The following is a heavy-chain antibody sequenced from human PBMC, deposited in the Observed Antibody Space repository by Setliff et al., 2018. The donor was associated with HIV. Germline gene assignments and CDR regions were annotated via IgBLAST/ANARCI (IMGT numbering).Heavy chain of an antibody. CDR3: ATLPAAIVATTYYFDY. Sequence: PGGSLRLSCAASGFTFSDYYMSWIRQAPGKGLEWVSYISSSGSTIYYADSVKGRFTISRDNAKNSLYLQMNSLRAEDTAVYYCATLPAAIVATTYYFDYWGQGTLVTVS. D-gene: IGHD5-12*01. V-gene: IGHV3-11*01. J-gene: IGHJ4*02. CDR2: ISSSGSTI. CDR1: GFTFSDYY.